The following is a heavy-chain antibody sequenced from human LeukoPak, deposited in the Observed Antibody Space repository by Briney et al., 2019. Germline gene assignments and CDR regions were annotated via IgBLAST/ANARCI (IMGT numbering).Heavy chain of an antibody. Sequence: PGGSLRLSCAAFGFTFRSYWMTWVRQAPGKGLEWVANIKPDESEKYYMDSVKGRFTISRDNAKNPVYLQMNSLRAEDTAVYYCARSPDGMDVWGQGTTVTVSS. CDR1: GFTFRSYW. CDR2: IKPDESEK. CDR3: ARSPDGMDV. V-gene: IGHV3-7*01. J-gene: IGHJ6*02.